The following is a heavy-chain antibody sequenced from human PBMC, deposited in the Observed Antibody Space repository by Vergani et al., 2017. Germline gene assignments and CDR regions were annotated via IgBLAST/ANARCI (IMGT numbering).Heavy chain of an antibody. Sequence: QVQLQESGPGRVKPSQTLSLTCSVSGASINSGSYYWSWIRQPAGKELEWIGHVYPGGSTEYNPSLESRVTVSGDSSKNQSSLRLRSLTAADTAVYFCARGTPFGMFDSWGRGILVSVSS. CDR2: VYPGGST. J-gene: IGHJ4*02. CDR1: GASINSGSYY. V-gene: IGHV4-61*02. D-gene: IGHD1-7*01. CDR3: ARGTPFGMFDS.